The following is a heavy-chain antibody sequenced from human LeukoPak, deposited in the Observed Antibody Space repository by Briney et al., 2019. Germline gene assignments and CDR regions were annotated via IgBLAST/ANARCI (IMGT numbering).Heavy chain of an antibody. CDR1: GFTFSSYS. D-gene: IGHD2-2*01. CDR3: ARVRLYCSSTSCHHHWYFDL. Sequence: GGSVRLSCAASGFTFSSYSMNWVRQAPGKGLEWVSSISSSSSYIYYADSVKGRFTISRDNAKNSLYLQMNSLRAEDTAVYYCARVRLYCSSTSCHHHWYFDLWGRGTLVTVSS. J-gene: IGHJ2*01. V-gene: IGHV3-21*01. CDR2: ISSSSSYI.